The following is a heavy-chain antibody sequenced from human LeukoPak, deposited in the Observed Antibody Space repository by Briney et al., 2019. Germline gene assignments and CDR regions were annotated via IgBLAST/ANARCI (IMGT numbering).Heavy chain of an antibody. V-gene: IGHV3-21*01. CDR2: ISYRSSDI. D-gene: IGHD3-16*01. CDR3: AKEPGEGGSAFDY. Sequence: GGSLRLSCAASGFTLSSYNMKWVRQAPGKGLEWVSSISYRSSDIEYADSVKGRFTISRDNSKKTVYLQMSSLTIEDTAVYYCAKEPGEGGSAFDYWGQGTLVTVSS. CDR1: GFTLSSYN. J-gene: IGHJ4*02.